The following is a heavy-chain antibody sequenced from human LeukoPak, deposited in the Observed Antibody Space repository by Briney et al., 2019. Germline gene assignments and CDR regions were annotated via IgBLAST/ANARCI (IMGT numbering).Heavy chain of an antibody. V-gene: IGHV3-23*01. J-gene: IGHJ4*02. Sequence: GGSLRLSCAASGFTFSSYAMSWVRQAPGKGLEWVSAISGSGGSTYYADSVKGRFTISRDNSKDTLYLQMNSLRAEDTAVYYCAKAVSLEWLVDYWGQGTLVTVSS. CDR1: GFTFSSYA. CDR2: ISGSGGST. D-gene: IGHD6-19*01. CDR3: AKAVSLEWLVDY.